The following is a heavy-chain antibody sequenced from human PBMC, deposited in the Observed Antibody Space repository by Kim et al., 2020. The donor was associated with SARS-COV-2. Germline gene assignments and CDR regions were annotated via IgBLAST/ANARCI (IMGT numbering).Heavy chain of an antibody. J-gene: IGHJ4*02. V-gene: IGHV3-21*01. CDR3: ARDPFGGEGPPRCFDY. Sequence: WGSLRLSCAASGFTFSSYSMNWVRQAPGKGLEWVSSIISSSSYIYYADSVKGRFTISRDNAKNSLYLQMNSLRAEDTAVYYCARDPFGGEGPPRCFDYWGQGTLVTVSA. D-gene: IGHD3-10*01. CDR1: GFTFSSYS. CDR2: IISSSSYI.